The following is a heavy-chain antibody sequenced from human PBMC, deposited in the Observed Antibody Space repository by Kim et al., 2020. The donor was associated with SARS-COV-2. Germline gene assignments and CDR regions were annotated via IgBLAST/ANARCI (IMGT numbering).Heavy chain of an antibody. D-gene: IGHD4-17*01. CDR3: ARAHSTVVTLGVGY. J-gene: IGHJ4*02. V-gene: IGHV1-3*01. Sequence: KFQGRVTITRDTSASTAYMELSSLRSEDTAVYYCARAHSTVVTLGVGYWGQGTLVTVSS.